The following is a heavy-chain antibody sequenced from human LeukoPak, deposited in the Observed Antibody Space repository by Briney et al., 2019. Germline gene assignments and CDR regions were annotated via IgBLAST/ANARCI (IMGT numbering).Heavy chain of an antibody. V-gene: IGHV4-39*07. CDR3: ARGLYCSGGNCYVFAFDI. Sequence: SSETLSLTCTVSGGSISSGSYYWSWIRQPPGKGLEWIGTIYHSGSTYYNPSLKSRVTISVDTSKNQFSLKVNSVTAADTAVYYCARGLYCSGGNCYVFAFDIWGQGTMVTVSS. CDR2: IYHSGST. D-gene: IGHD2-15*01. CDR1: GGSISSGSYY. J-gene: IGHJ3*02.